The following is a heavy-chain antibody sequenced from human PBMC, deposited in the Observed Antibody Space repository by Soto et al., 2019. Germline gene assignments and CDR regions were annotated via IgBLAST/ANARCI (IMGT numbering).Heavy chain of an antibody. V-gene: IGHV6-1*01. CDR3: ARGPSPLAY. Sequence: QVQLQQSGPGLLKPSQTLSLTCAVSGDSVSSNSAAWNWIRQSPSRGLEWLGRTYYRSKWYSDYAGSVKSRITINADTSKNQFSLHLNPVTPQDTAVYYCARGPSPLAYWGRGTVVTVSS. CDR1: GDSVSSNSAA. D-gene: IGHD6-6*01. J-gene: IGHJ4*02. CDR2: TYYRSKWYS.